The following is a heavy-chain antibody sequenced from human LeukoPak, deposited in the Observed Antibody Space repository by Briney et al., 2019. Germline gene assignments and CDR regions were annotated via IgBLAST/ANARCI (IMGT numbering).Heavy chain of an antibody. CDR3: AREARITYYDILTGLDY. J-gene: IGHJ4*02. CDR1: GFTFSSYS. CDR2: TSSSSYI. Sequence: PGGSLRLSCAASGFTFSSYSMNWVRQAPGKGLEWVSSTSSSSYIYYADSVKGRFTISRDNAKNSLYLQMNSLRAEDTAVYYCAREARITYYDILTGLDYWGQGTLVTVSS. V-gene: IGHV3-21*01. D-gene: IGHD3-9*01.